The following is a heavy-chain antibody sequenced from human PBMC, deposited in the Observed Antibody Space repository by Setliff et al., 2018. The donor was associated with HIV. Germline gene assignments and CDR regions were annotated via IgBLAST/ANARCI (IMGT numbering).Heavy chain of an antibody. V-gene: IGHV4-39*07. Sequence: PETLSLTCAVSGDSITSRNYHWDWVRQPPGKGLEWIGSLFYTGSTSCNPSLKSRVTISGDTSKNQFFLKLNSVTAADTAIYYCARAGMGALRSLFDYWGQGTLVTVSS. D-gene: IGHD1-26*01. CDR3: ARAGMGALRSLFDY. CDR2: LFYTGST. CDR1: GDSITSRNYH. J-gene: IGHJ4*02.